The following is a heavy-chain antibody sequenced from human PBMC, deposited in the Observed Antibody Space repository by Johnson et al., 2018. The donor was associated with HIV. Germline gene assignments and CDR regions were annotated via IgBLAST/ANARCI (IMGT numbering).Heavy chain of an antibody. Sequence: QMLLVESGGGLVQPGGSLRLSCAASGFTFSSYGMHWVRQAPGKGLEWVAVISYDGSNKYYADSVKGRFTISRDNSKNTLYLQMNSLRAEDTAVYYCARLTWDQNRGWDAFDIWGQGTMVTVSS. V-gene: IGHV3-30*19. CDR2: ISYDGSNK. J-gene: IGHJ3*02. CDR3: ARLTWDQNRGWDAFDI. CDR1: GFTFSSYG. D-gene: IGHD1-26*01.